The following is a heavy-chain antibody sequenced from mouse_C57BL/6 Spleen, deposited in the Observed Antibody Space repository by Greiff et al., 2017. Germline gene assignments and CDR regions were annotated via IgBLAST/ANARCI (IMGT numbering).Heavy chain of an antibody. CDR3: ARSPYGSSLYYYAMDY. D-gene: IGHD1-1*01. CDR1: GYTFTSYW. Sequence: VQLQQPGAELVMPGASVKLSCKASGYTFTSYWMHWVKQRPGQGLEWIGEIDPSDSYTNYNQKFKGKSTLTVDKSSSTAYMQLSSLTSEDSAVYYCARSPYGSSLYYYAMDYWGQGTSVTVSS. J-gene: IGHJ4*01. CDR2: IDPSDSYT. V-gene: IGHV1-69*01.